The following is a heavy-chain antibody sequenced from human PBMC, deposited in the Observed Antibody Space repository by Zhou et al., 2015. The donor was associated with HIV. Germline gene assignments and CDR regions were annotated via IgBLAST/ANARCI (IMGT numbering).Heavy chain of an antibody. CDR1: GFSFSTHG. CDR2: IRFDGSRK. Sequence: QVELVESGGGVVQPGGSLRLSCATSGFSFSTHGIHWVRHSPGKGLEWVAFIRFDGSRKYYANFVKGRFTISRDGITSTVSLQMSGLIGEDTAVYYCAKGSSGHYNSEYYFDYSGQGTPVIVSS. J-gene: IGHJ4*02. D-gene: IGHD3-22*01. V-gene: IGHV3-30*02. CDR3: AKGSSGHYNSEYYFDY.